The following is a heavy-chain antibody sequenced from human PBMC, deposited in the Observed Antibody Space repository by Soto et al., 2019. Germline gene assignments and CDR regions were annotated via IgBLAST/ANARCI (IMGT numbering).Heavy chain of an antibody. Sequence: SVKVSCKASGGTFGRYSITWVRQAPGHGLEWIGRIIPIFGIASYAQKFQGRVTITADESTSTAYMELSSLRSDDTAVYYCAREDRDRETGLVPAAIDGMDVW. J-gene: IGHJ6*01. D-gene: IGHD2-2*01. CDR3: AREDRDRETGLVPAAIDGMDV. V-gene: IGHV1-69*13. CDR1: GGTFGRYS. CDR2: IIPIFGIA.